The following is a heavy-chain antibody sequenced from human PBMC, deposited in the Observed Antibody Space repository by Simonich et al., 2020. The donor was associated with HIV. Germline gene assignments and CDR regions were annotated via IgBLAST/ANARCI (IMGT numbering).Heavy chain of an antibody. CDR2: VDPADGET. CDR1: GYTFTDYY. CDR3: ALDQINSPALH. J-gene: IGHJ1*01. Sequence: EVQLVQSGAEVKKPGAAVKISCHFSGYTFTDYYIHWVQQAPGKGIEWMGLVDPADGETVYTERFQGRVTITADTSTDTAYRELNSLTSEDTAVYYCALDQINSPALHWGQGSLVTVSS. D-gene: IGHD1-20*01. V-gene: IGHV1-69-2*01.